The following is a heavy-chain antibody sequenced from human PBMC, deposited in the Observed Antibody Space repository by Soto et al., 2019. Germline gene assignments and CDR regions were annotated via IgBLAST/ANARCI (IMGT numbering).Heavy chain of an antibody. CDR1: GFSFSSYA. CDR2: ITGSSGGT. J-gene: IGHJ3*02. D-gene: IGHD6-25*01. Sequence: EVRLLESGGGLAQPGGSLRLSCAASGFSFSSYAMSWVRQAPGKGLEWVSGITGSSGGTYYADSVKGRFTISRDNSKNTLYLQVNSLRAEDTAVYYCAKTRIPAGGDAFDIWGQGTTVTVSS. V-gene: IGHV3-23*01. CDR3: AKTRIPAGGDAFDI.